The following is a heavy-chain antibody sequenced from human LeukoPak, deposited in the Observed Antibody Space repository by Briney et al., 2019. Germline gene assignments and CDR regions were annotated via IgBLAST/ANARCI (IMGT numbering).Heavy chain of an antibody. Sequence: SGGSLRLSCAASGFTFSRYGLSWVRQAPGKGLEWVSGISDSGGSTYYTDSVKGRFTISRDNSKNTLYLQMNSLGADDTAVYYCGKDQSSQWLVAPADYWGQGTLVTVSS. CDR1: GFTFSRYG. D-gene: IGHD6-19*01. J-gene: IGHJ4*02. CDR2: ISDSGGST. V-gene: IGHV3-23*01. CDR3: GKDQSSQWLVAPADY.